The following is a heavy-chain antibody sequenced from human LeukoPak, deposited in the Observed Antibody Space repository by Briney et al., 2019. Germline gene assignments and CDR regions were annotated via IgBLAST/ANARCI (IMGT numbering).Heavy chain of an antibody. CDR3: ARDYYDSSGLTNEYYFDY. V-gene: IGHV3-66*01. D-gene: IGHD3-22*01. J-gene: IGHJ4*02. Sequence: GGSLRLSCAASGFTVSSNYMSWVRQAPGKGLEWVSVIYSGGSTYYADSVKGRFTISRDNSKNTLYLQMNSLRAEDTAVYYCARDYYDSSGLTNEYYFDYWGQGTLVTVSS. CDR1: GFTVSSNY. CDR2: IYSGGST.